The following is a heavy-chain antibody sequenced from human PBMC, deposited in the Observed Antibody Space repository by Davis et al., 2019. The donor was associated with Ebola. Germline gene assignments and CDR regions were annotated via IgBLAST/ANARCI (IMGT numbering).Heavy chain of an antibody. V-gene: IGHV2-5*02. J-gene: IGHJ4*02. CDR2: IYWDDDK. CDR1: GFSLTTYGVG. D-gene: IGHD2-15*01. Sequence: SGPTLVKPTQTLTLTCTFSGFSLTTYGVGVGWIRQPPGKALDWLAVIYWDDDKRYSPSLKSRVSITKDTSKNQVVLTMTNMDPVDTATYYCAHRQLCSGGSCYSPGPFDYWGQGTLVTVSS. CDR3: AHRQLCSGGSCYSPGPFDY.